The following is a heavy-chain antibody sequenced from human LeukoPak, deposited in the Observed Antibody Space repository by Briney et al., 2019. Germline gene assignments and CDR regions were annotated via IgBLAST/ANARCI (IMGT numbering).Heavy chain of an antibody. CDR3: ARSPCCSGGSCYSWDWFDP. J-gene: IGHJ5*02. CDR1: GGTFSSYA. Sequence: SVKVSCKASGGTFSSYAISWVRQAPGQGLEWMGRIIPILGIANYAQKFQGRVTITADKSTSTAYMELSSLRSEDTAVYYCARSPCCSGGSCYSWDWFDPWGQGTLVTVSS. D-gene: IGHD2-15*01. CDR2: IIPILGIA. V-gene: IGHV1-69*04.